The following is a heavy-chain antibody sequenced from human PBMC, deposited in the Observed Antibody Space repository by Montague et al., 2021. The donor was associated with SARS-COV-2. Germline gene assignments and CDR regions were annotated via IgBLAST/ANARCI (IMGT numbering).Heavy chain of an antibody. D-gene: IGHD2-15*01. V-gene: IGHV4-39*01. Sequence: SETLSLTCTVSGGSISSETSYWGWIRQPPGKGLEWIGAMSYSGGAYYNPSLKSRVTISVDTSTNQFSLNLTSVTAADTSVYYCAGHWWELRSRDYNYYYGMDVWGQGTMVTVSS. CDR3: AGHWWELRSRDYNYYYGMDV. J-gene: IGHJ6*02. CDR2: MSYSGGA. CDR1: GGSISSETSY.